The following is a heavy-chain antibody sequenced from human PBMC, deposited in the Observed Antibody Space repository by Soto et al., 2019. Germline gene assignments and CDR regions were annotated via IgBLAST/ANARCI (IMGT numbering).Heavy chain of an antibody. CDR1: GFSLTTDAVG. CDR3: AHVYWVEAGIRYYFNS. V-gene: IGHV2-5*02. CDR2: IYWDDDR. Sequence: QITLKESGPTLVKPTQTLTLTYTFSGFSLTTDAVGVGWIRRPPGKALEWLALIYWDDDRGYSPALKSKLTITKNASRNQVVLTLTIMDPADTATYYCAHVYWVEAGIRYYFNSWGQGTLVTVSS. D-gene: IGHD1-1*01. J-gene: IGHJ4*02.